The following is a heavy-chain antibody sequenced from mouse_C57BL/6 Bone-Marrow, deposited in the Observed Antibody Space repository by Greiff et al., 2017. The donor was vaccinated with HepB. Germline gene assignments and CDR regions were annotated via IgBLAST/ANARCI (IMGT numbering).Heavy chain of an antibody. Sequence: EVMLVESGGGLVKPGGSLKLSCAASGFTFSSYALSWVRQTPEKRLAWVATISDGGSYTYYPDNVNGRFTISRDIAKNNLYLQMSHLKSEDTAMYYCARDRTTPVATEWYFDVWGTGTTVTVSS. V-gene: IGHV5-4*01. CDR3: ARDRTTPVATEWYFDV. CDR1: GFTFSSYA. J-gene: IGHJ1*03. D-gene: IGHD1-1*01. CDR2: ISDGGSYT.